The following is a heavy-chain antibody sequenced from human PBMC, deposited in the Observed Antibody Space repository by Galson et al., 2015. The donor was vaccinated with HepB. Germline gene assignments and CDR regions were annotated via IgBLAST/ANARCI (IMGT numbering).Heavy chain of an antibody. J-gene: IGHJ4*02. CDR1: GGTFNSYT. CDR3: ARSRTSGSLDFGY. Sequence: SVKVSCKASGGTFNSYTVSWVRQAPGQGLEWMGGIIPIFGAPNYAQRFQGRFTITADDSTSTAYMELSSLRSEDTAVYYCARSRTSGSLDFGYWGPGTLVTVSS. V-gene: IGHV1-69*13. D-gene: IGHD2-15*01. CDR2: IIPIFGAP.